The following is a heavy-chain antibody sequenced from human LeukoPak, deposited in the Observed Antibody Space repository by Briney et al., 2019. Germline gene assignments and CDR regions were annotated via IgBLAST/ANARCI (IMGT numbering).Heavy chain of an antibody. V-gene: IGHV4-30-4*01. CDR3: AREVGYSFRSETDY. J-gene: IGHJ4*02. Sequence: PSETLFLTCTVSGGSISSGDYYWRWIRQPPGRGLEWIVYIYYSGSTYYNPSLKSRVTISVDTSKNQFSLKLSSVTAADTAVYYCAREVGYSFRSETDYWGQGTLVTVSS. CDR1: GGSISSGDYY. D-gene: IGHD5-18*01. CDR2: IYYSGST.